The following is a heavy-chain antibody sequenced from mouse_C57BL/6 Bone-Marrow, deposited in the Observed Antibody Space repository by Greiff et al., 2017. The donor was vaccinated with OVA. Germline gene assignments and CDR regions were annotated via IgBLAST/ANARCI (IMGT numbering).Heavy chain of an antibody. CDR1: GFTFSDYG. Sequence: EVQLVESGGGLVKPGGSLKLSCAASGFTFSDYGMHWVRQAPEKGLEWVAYISSGSSTIYYADTVKGRFTISRDNAKNPLFLQKTSLRSVDTAMYDGARKESKRRYCDYWGQGTTLTVSS. CDR3: ARKESKRRYCDY. D-gene: IGHD1-3*01. CDR2: ISSGSSTI. J-gene: IGHJ2*01. V-gene: IGHV5-17*01.